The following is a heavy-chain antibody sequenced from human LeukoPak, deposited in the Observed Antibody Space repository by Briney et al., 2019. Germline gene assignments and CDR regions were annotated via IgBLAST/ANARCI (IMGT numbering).Heavy chain of an antibody. D-gene: IGHD1-26*01. CDR3: ARESPLKWELRGAFDI. CDR2: IYTSGST. Sequence: PSETLSLTCTVSGGSISSGSYYWSWIRQPAGKGLEWIGRIYTSGSTNYNPSLKSRVTISVDTSKNQFSLKLSSVTAADTAVYYCARESPLKWELRGAFDIWGQGTMVTVSS. V-gene: IGHV4-61*02. CDR1: GGSISSGSYY. J-gene: IGHJ3*02.